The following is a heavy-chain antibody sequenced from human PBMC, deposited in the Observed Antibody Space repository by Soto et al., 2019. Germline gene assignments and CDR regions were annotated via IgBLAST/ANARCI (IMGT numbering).Heavy chain of an antibody. CDR3: ARHFSVDYFDY. Sequence: SETLSLTCAVYGASFSGYYWTWIRQPPGKGLEWIGEINRSGGTNHNPSLKSRVTMSVDTSTNQFSLKLTSVTAADTAVYYCARHFSVDYFDYWGQGALVTVSS. CDR2: INRSGGT. J-gene: IGHJ4*02. CDR1: GASFSGYY. V-gene: IGHV4-34*01.